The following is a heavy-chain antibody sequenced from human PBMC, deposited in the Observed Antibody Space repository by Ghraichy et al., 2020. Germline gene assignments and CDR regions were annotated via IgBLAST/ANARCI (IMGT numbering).Heavy chain of an antibody. CDR3: ARETAVAVYYFDY. D-gene: IGHD6-19*01. Sequence: ETLSLTCAVYGGSFSGYYWSWIRQPPGKGLEWIGEINHSGSTNYNPSLKSRVTISVDTSKNQFSLKLSSVTAADTAVYYCARETAVAVYYFDYWGQGTLVTVSS. CDR1: GGSFSGYY. CDR2: INHSGST. V-gene: IGHV4-34*01. J-gene: IGHJ4*02.